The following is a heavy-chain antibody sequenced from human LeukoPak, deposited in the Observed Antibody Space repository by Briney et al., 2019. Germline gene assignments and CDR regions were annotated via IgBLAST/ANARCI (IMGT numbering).Heavy chain of an antibody. CDR1: GGTFSSYA. V-gene: IGHV1-69*05. J-gene: IGHJ5*02. CDR2: IIPIFGTA. CDR3: AMSLYFGVVIPGWFDP. Sequence: SVKVSCKASGGTFSSYAISWVRQAPGQGLEWMGGIIPIFGTANYAQKFQGRVTITTDESTSTAYMELSSLRSEDTAVYYCAMSLYFGVVIPGWFDPWGQGTLVTVSS. D-gene: IGHD3-3*01.